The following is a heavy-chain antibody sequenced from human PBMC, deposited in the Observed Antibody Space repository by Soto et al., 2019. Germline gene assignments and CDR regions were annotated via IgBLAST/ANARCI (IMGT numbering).Heavy chain of an antibody. CDR2: IYYSGST. D-gene: IGHD1-26*01. CDR1: GGSISSGDYY. Sequence: QVQLQESGPGLVKPSQTLSLTCTVSGGSISSGDYYWSWIRQPPGKGLEWIGYIYYSGSTYYNPSLKSLVTISVDTSKNQFSLKLSSVTAADTAVYYCARGPHSSGHPRRAFDIWGQGTMVTVSS. CDR3: ARGPHSSGHPRRAFDI. J-gene: IGHJ3*02. V-gene: IGHV4-30-4*01.